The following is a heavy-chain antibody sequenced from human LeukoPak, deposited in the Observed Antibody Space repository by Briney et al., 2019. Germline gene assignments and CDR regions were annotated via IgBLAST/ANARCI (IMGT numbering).Heavy chain of an antibody. J-gene: IGHJ4*02. D-gene: IGHD3-10*01. Sequence: GASVKVACKASRHSFTDFAMHWVRQAPRQRPEWMGWINTANGNTRYSQKLQGRVTITGDTSASTAYMELSSLTSQDTAVYYCAKMTTGKFEYWGQGTLVTVSS. CDR2: INTANGNT. V-gene: IGHV1-3*04. CDR1: RHSFTDFA. CDR3: AKMTTGKFEY.